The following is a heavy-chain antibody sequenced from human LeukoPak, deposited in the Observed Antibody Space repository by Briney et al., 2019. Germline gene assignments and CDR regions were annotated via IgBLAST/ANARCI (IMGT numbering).Heavy chain of an antibody. J-gene: IGHJ1*01. CDR2: IYPGGSDT. CDR1: GSNFTIYW. V-gene: IGHV5-51*01. Sequence: GESLQISCQGSGSNFTIYWIGGVRQVRGKGLEWMGVIYPGGSDTRYSPSLQGQVTIAGDKSNSTAYLQWSSLKASDTAMYYCARRDYTSGRTYFHHWGQGTLVSVS. CDR3: ARRDYTSGRTYFHH. D-gene: IGHD6-19*01.